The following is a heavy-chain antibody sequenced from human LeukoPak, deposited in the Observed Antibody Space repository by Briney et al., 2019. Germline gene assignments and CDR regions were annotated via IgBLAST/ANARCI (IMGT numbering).Heavy chain of an antibody. J-gene: IGHJ5*02. CDR2: ISSSSSYT. V-gene: IGHV3-11*06. Sequence: TPGGSLRLSCAASGFTFSDYYMSWIRQAPGKGLEWVSDISSSSSYTNYADSVKGRFTISRDNAKNSLYLQMNSLRAEDTAVYYCARTGGYCSGGSCYPNWFDPWGQGTLVTVSS. CDR3: ARTGGYCSGGSCYPNWFDP. D-gene: IGHD2-15*01. CDR1: GFTFSDYY.